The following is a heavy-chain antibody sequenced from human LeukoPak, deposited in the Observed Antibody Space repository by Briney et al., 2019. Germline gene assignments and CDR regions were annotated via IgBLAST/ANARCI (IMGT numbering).Heavy chain of an antibody. CDR3: AREEGYDSSGFDY. J-gene: IGHJ4*02. D-gene: IGHD3-22*01. V-gene: IGHV1-3*01. CDR2: INVANGNT. CDR1: GYSFTSYA. Sequence: ASVKVSCKASGYSFTSYAMHWVRQAPGQRLEWMGWINVANGNTKFSQKFQGRVTITRDTSASTAYMELSSLRSEDTAVYYCAREEGYDSSGFDYWGQGTLVTVSS.